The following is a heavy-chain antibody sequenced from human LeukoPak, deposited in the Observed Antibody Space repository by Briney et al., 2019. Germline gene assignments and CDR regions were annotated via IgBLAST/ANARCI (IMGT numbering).Heavy chain of an antibody. CDR1: GGSISSYY. CDR2: IYYSGST. J-gene: IGHJ5*02. Sequence: PSETLSLTCTVSGGSISSYYWSWIRQPPGKGLEWIGYIYYSGSTNYNPSLKSRVTISVDTSKNQFSLKLSSVTAADTAVYYCARGRRITMIVVVITRRNWFDPWGQGTLVTVSS. V-gene: IGHV4-59*12. D-gene: IGHD3-22*01. CDR3: ARGRRITMIVVVITRRNWFDP.